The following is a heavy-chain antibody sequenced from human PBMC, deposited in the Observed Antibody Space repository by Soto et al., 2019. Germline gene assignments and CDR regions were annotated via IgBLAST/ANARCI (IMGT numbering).Heavy chain of an antibody. D-gene: IGHD6-25*01. Sequence: GGSLRLSCAASGFTFSNAWMTWARQAPGKGLEWVANIKQDGSEKYYVDAVKGRFTISRDNAKNSLYLQMNSLRAEDTAVYYCSRRVSGAFEMWGQGTMVTVSS. CDR3: SRRVSGAFEM. J-gene: IGHJ3*02. V-gene: IGHV3-7*01. CDR2: IKQDGSEK. CDR1: GFTFSNAW.